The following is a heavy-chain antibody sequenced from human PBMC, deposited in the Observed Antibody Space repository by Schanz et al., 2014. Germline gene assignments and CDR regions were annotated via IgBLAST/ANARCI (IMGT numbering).Heavy chain of an antibody. CDR3: AKGRFGELSAFDI. CDR1: GFTFSSYA. J-gene: IGHJ3*02. V-gene: IGHV3-23*01. D-gene: IGHD3-10*01. Sequence: EVQLLESGGGLVQPGGSLRLSCAASGFTFSSYAMSWVRQAPGKGLEWVSAISGGGGTTYYADSVRGRFTVSRDNSKNTLYLEVNSLRPEDTAVYYCAKGRFGELSAFDIWGQGTMVTVSA. CDR2: ISGGGGTT.